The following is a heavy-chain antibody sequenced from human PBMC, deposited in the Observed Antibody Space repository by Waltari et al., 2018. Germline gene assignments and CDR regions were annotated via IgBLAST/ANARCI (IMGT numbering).Heavy chain of an antibody. CDR2: IYYSGST. V-gene: IGHV4-59*08. CDR3: ARRPIVVVPAANFDAFDI. D-gene: IGHD2-2*01. J-gene: IGHJ3*02. Sequence: QVQLQESGPGLVKPSETLSLTCTVSGGSISSYYWSWIRQPPGKGLEWIGYIYYSGSTNYNPSLKSRVTISVDTSKNQFSLKLSSVTAADTAVYYCARRPIVVVPAANFDAFDIWGQGTMVTVSS. CDR1: GGSISSYY.